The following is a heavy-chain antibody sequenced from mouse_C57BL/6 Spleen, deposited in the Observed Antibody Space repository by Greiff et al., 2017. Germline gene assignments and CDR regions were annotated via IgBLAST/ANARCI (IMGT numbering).Heavy chain of an antibody. V-gene: IGHV7-3*01. J-gene: IGHJ3*01. CDR3: ARPPYYYGSSGGFAY. D-gene: IGHD1-1*01. Sequence: EVKLVESGGGLVQPGGSLSLSCAASGFTFTDYYMSWVRQPPGKALEWLGFIRNKANGYTTEYSASVKGRFTISRDNSQSILYLQMNALRAEDSATYYCARPPYYYGSSGGFAYWGQGTLVTVSA. CDR2: IRNKANGYTT. CDR1: GFTFTDYY.